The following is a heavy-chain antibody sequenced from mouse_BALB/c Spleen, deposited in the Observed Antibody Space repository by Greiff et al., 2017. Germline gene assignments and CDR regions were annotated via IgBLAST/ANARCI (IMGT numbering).Heavy chain of an antibody. J-gene: IGHJ3*01. Sequence: EVKVEESGGGLVQPGGSMKLSCVASGFTFSNYWMNWVRQSPEKGLEWVAEIRLKSNNYATHYAESVKGRFTISRDDSKSSVYLQMNNLRAEDTGIYYCTRANWDAWFAYWGQGTLVTVSA. D-gene: IGHD4-1*01. CDR2: IRLKSNNYAT. V-gene: IGHV6-6*02. CDR1: GFTFSNYW. CDR3: TRANWDAWFAY.